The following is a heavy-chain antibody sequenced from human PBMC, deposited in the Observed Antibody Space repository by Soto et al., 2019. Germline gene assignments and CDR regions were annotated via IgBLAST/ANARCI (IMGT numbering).Heavy chain of an antibody. D-gene: IGHD5-12*01. CDR2: ISDTGTNK. CDR3: ARDFNSGYDGRV. CDR1: GFTFSRYG. V-gene: IGHV3-30*03. J-gene: IGHJ4*02. Sequence: QVQLVESGGGVVQPGRSLRLSCADSGFTFSRYGMHWVRQAPGKGLEWVAVISDTGTNKYYADSVKGRFTISRDNSKNTLYLQMNSLRAEDTAMYYCARDFNSGYDGRVWGQGILVTVSS.